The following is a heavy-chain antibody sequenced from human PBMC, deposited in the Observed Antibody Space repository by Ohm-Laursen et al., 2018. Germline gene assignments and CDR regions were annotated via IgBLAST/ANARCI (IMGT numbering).Heavy chain of an antibody. J-gene: IGHJ6*02. CDR1: GFTFGSYT. V-gene: IGHV3-23*01. D-gene: IGHD2-2*01. CDR3: AKDTKYYGMNV. CDR2: ISGTGGDT. Sequence: SLRLSCSASGFTFGSYTMTWVRQAPGKGLEWVSGISGTGGDTFYADSVKGRFTISRDNSKNNLYLQMNSLTAEDTAVYYCAKDTKYYGMNVWGQGTTVTVSS.